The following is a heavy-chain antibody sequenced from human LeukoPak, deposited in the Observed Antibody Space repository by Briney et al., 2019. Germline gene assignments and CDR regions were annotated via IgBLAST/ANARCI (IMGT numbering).Heavy chain of an antibody. CDR2: IIPIFGTA. V-gene: IGHV1-69*05. Sequence: GASVKVSCKASGYTFTSYYMHWVRQTPGQGLEWMGGIIPIFGTANYAQKFQGRVTITTDESTSTAYMELSSLRSEDTAVYYCARAAGMATSDLFDYWGQGTLVTVSS. CDR1: GYTFTSYY. J-gene: IGHJ4*02. CDR3: ARAAGMATSDLFDY. D-gene: IGHD5-12*01.